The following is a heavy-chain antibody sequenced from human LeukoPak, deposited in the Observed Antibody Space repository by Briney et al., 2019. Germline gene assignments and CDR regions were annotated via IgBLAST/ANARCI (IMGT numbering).Heavy chain of an antibody. Sequence: GASVKVSGKASGYTFSGYYMHWVRQAPGQGLEWMGWINPNSGGTNYAQKFQGRVTMTRDTSISTAYMELSRLRSDDTAVYYCARDGLYCSGDSCYPYYFDSWGQGTLVTVSS. CDR3: ARDGLYCSGDSCYPYYFDS. CDR1: GYTFSGYY. CDR2: INPNSGGT. V-gene: IGHV1-2*02. J-gene: IGHJ4*02. D-gene: IGHD2-15*01.